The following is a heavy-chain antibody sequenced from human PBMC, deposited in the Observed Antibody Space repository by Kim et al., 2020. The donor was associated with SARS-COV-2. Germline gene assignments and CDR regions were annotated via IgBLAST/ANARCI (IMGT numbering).Heavy chain of an antibody. CDR3: ALIRHRSTEFDY. CDR1: GFTFSKYA. D-gene: IGHD3-3*02. J-gene: IGHJ4*02. V-gene: IGHV3-64D*09. CDR2: MSNNGVSR. Sequence: GGSLRLSCSASGFTFSKYAMHWVRQAPGKGLEYVSAMSNNGVSRYYADSVKGRFTISRDNYKDTLYLQMSSLRPEDTAVYYCALIRHRSTEFDYWGQGTL.